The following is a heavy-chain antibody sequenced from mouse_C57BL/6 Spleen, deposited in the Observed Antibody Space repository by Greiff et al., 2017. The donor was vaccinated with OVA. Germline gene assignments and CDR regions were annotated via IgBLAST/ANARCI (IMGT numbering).Heavy chain of an antibody. CDR1: GYTFTSYW. CDR2: IDPSDSYT. J-gene: IGHJ1*03. Sequence: QVQLQQPGAELVMPGASVKLSCKASGYTFTSYWMHWVKQRPGQGLEWIGEIDPSDSYTNYTQKFKGKSTLTVDKSSSTAYMQLSSLTSEDSAVYYGERKGPTIVTTWYFDVWGTGTTVTVSS. D-gene: IGHD2-5*01. CDR3: ERKGPTIVTTWYFDV. V-gene: IGHV1-69*01.